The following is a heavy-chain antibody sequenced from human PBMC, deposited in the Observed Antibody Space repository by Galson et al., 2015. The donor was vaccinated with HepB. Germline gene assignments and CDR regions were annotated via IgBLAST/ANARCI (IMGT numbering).Heavy chain of an antibody. J-gene: IGHJ4*02. V-gene: IGHV3-74*01. Sequence: SLRLSCAASGFTFSSYWMHWVRQAPGKGLVWVSRINSDGSSTSYADSVKGRFTISRDNAKNTLYLQMNSLRAEDTAVYYCATHSSGYYYSYYYFDYWGQGTLVTVSS. CDR1: GFTFSSYW. CDR3: ATHSSGYYYSYYYFDY. D-gene: IGHD3-22*01. CDR2: INSDGSST.